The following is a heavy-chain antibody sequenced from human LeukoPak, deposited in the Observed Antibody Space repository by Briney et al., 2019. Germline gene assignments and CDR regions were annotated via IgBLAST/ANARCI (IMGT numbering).Heavy chain of an antibody. D-gene: IGHD4-17*01. CDR2: IYYSGST. J-gene: IGHJ4*02. CDR3: AREPHYGDYVAFDY. CDR1: GGSISSSSYY. V-gene: IGHV4-31*03. Sequence: SETLSLTCTVSGGSISSSSYYWGWIRQPPGKGLEWIGYIYYSGSTYYNPSLKSRVTISVDTSKNQFSLKLSSVTAADTAVYYCAREPHYGDYVAFDYWGQGTLVTVSS.